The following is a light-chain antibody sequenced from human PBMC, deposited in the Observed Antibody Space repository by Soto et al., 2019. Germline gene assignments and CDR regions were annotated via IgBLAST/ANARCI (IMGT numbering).Light chain of an antibody. J-gene: IGLJ2*01. CDR1: KLGDKY. Sequence: SYELTQPPSVSVSPGQTASITCSGDKLGDKYACWYQQKPGQSPVLVIYQARKRPSGIPERFSGSNSGNTATLTISGTQAMDEADYYCQAWDSSTVVFGGGTKVTVL. CDR2: QAR. CDR3: QAWDSSTVV. V-gene: IGLV3-1*01.